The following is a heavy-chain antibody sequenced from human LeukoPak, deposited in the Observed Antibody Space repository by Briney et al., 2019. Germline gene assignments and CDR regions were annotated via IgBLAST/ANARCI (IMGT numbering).Heavy chain of an antibody. V-gene: IGHV4-39*01. D-gene: IGHD6-13*01. J-gene: IGHJ4*02. CDR3: ARGGSYSSSSFDY. CDR2: IYYSGST. Sequence: SENLSLTCTVSGGSISSSSYYWGWIRQPPGKGLEWSGSIYYSGSTYYNPSLKSRVTVSVDTSKNQFSLKLSSVTAADTAVYYCARGGSYSSSSFDYWGQGTLVTVSS. CDR1: GGSISSSSYY.